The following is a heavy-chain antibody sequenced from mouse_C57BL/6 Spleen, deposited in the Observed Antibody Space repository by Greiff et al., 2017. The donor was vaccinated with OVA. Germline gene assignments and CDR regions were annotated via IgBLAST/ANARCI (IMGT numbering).Heavy chain of an antibody. Sequence: QVQLQQSGAELVMPGASVKLSCKASGYTFTSYWMHWVKQRPGQGLEWIGEIDPSDSYTNYNQKFKGKSTLTVDKSSSTAYMQLSSLTSEDSAVYYCARQSPHYDGFHWYFDVWGTGTTVTVSS. J-gene: IGHJ1*03. D-gene: IGHD1-1*01. V-gene: IGHV1-69*01. CDR2: IDPSDSYT. CDR3: ARQSPHYDGFHWYFDV. CDR1: GYTFTSYW.